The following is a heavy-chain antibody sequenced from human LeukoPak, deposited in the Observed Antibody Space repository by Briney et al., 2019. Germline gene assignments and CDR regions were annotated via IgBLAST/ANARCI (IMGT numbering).Heavy chain of an antibody. J-gene: IGHJ4*02. V-gene: IGHV3-43*02. CDR1: GFTFDDCA. CDR2: ISGDGGST. D-gene: IGHD2-15*01. CDR3: AKGQYCSGGSCYGHIDS. Sequence: GGSLRLSCVASGFTFDDCAMHWVRQAPGKGLEWVSLISGDGGSTYYADSVKGRFTISRDNSKNSLFLQMNSLRTEDTALYYCAKGQYCSGGSCYGHIDSWGQGTLVTVSS.